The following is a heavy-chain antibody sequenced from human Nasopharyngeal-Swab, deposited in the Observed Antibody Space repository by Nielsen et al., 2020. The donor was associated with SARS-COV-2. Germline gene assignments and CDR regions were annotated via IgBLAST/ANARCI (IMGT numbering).Heavy chain of an antibody. CDR1: GGSISSYY. D-gene: IGHD3-16*01. V-gene: IGHV4-59*01. J-gene: IGHJ3*02. CDR2: IYYSGST. Sequence: SETLSLTCTVSGGSISSYYWSWIRQLPGKGLEWIGYIYYSGSTNYNPSLKSRVTIPVDTSKNQFSLKLSSVTAADTAVYYCARAGVGGAFDIWGQGTMVTVSS. CDR3: ARAGVGGAFDI.